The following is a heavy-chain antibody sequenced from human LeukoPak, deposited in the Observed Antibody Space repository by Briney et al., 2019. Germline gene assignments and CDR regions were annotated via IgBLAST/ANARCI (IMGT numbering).Heavy chain of an antibody. Sequence: GASLRLSCAASGFTFSNYAMIWVRQAPGKGLEWVAVISYDGSNKYYADSVKGRFTISRDNSKNTLYLQMNSLRAEDTAVYYCARDTYYDILTGPIDFDYWGQGTLVTVSS. CDR1: GFTFSNYA. D-gene: IGHD3-9*01. CDR3: ARDTYYDILTGPIDFDY. J-gene: IGHJ4*02. CDR2: ISYDGSNK. V-gene: IGHV3-30*04.